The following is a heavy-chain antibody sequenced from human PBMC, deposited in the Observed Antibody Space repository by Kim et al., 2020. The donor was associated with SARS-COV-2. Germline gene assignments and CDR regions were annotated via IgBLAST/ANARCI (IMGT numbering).Heavy chain of an antibody. CDR1: GFTFSSYA. CDR3: VKTASRSDILTGYPLDGMDV. Sequence: GGSLRLSCSASGFTFSSYAMHWVRQAPGKGLEYVSAISSNGGSTYYADSVKGRFTISRDNSKNTLYLQMSSLRAEDTAVYYCVKTASRSDILTGYPLDGMDVWGQGTTVTVSS. D-gene: IGHD3-9*01. V-gene: IGHV3-64D*06. J-gene: IGHJ6*02. CDR2: ISSNGGST.